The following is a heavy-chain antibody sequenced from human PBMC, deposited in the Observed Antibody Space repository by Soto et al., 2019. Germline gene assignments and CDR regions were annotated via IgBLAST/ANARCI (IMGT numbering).Heavy chain of an antibody. V-gene: IGHV3-48*01. CDR1: GFTFSYYS. Sequence: EVQVVESGGGLVQPGGSLRLSCAASGFTFSYYSMNWVRQAPGMGLEWVSYISSSSSTKFYADSVKGRFTISRDNARNSLYLQMNSLRAEDTAVYYCAIDIDGGGQGTLVTVSS. CDR2: ISSSSSTK. CDR3: AIDIDG. J-gene: IGHJ4*02. D-gene: IGHD2-15*01.